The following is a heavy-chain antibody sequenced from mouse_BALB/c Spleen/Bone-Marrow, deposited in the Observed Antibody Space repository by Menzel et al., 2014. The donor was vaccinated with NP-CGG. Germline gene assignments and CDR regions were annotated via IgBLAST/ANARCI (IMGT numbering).Heavy chain of an antibody. Sequence: EVQRVESGGGLVQPGGSLKLSCAASGFDFRRYWMSWVRQAPGKGLEWIGEINPESSTINYTPSLKDKFIISRDNAKNTLYLQMSKVRPEDTALYYCARLGYYGYFVDWGQGTTLTVSS. J-gene: IGHJ2*01. CDR1: GFDFRRYW. CDR2: INPESSTI. D-gene: IGHD2-3*01. V-gene: IGHV4-1*02. CDR3: ARLGYYGYFVD.